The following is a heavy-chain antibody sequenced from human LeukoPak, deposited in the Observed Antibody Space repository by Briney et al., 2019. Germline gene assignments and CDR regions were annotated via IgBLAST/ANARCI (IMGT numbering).Heavy chain of an antibody. J-gene: IGHJ4*02. CDR2: IIPIFGTA. Sequence: SVKASCKASGGTFSSYAISWVRQAPGQGLEWMGGIIPIFGTANYAQKFQGRVTITADESTSTAYMELSSLRSEDTAVYYCARGITMVREGFDYWGQGTLVTVSS. D-gene: IGHD3-10*01. CDR3: ARGITMVREGFDY. CDR1: GGTFSSYA. V-gene: IGHV1-69*13.